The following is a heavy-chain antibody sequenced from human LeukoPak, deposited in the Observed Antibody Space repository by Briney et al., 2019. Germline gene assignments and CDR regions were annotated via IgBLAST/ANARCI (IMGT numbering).Heavy chain of an antibody. J-gene: IGHJ4*02. CDR1: GFTFSSYA. CDR2: ISGSGGST. Sequence: GGSLRLSCAASGFTFSSYAMSWVRQAPGKGLEWVSAISGSGGSTYYADSVKGRFTISRDNSKNTLYLQMNSLRAEDTAVYYCAKDKAGYSSSWYYSSGAFDYWGQGTLVTVSS. D-gene: IGHD6-13*01. CDR3: AKDKAGYSSSWYYSSGAFDY. V-gene: IGHV3-23*01.